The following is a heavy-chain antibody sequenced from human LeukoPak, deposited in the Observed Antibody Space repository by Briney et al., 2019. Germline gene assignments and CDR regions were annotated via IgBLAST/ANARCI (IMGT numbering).Heavy chain of an antibody. J-gene: IGHJ4*02. D-gene: IGHD3-22*01. V-gene: IGHV3-23*01. CDR1: GFTFSSYA. Sequence: GGSLRLSCAASGFTFSSYAMSWVRQAPGKGLEWVSAISGSGDSTYYADPVKGRFTISRDNSKNMLYLQMSSLRAEDTAVYYCARDIAYDSSGYYSPHFDYWGQGTLVTVSS. CDR2: ISGSGDST. CDR3: ARDIAYDSSGYYSPHFDY.